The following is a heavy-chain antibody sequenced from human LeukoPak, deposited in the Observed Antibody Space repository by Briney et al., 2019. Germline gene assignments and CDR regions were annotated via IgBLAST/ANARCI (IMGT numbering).Heavy chain of an antibody. J-gene: IGHJ4*02. D-gene: IGHD6-19*01. CDR3: ARDLSIRDSSGRHKIFDY. CDR2: IYYSGST. CDR1: GGSISSYY. Sequence: SETLSLTCTVSGGSISSYYWSWIRQPPGKGLEWVGYIYYSGSTNYNPSLKSRVTISVDTSKNQFSLKLSSVTAADTAVYYCARDLSIRDSSGRHKIFDYWGQGTLVTVSS. V-gene: IGHV4-59*12.